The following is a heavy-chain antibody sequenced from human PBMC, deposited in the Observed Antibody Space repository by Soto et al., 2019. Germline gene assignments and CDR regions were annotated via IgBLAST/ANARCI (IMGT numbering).Heavy chain of an antibody. CDR2: IYTSGST. D-gene: IGHD3-22*01. V-gene: IGHV4-4*07. CDR1: CDSINNFS. Sequence: PSETLSLTCTVSCDSINNFSWSWVRQPAGQGLEYIGRIYTSGSTYHNPSLQSRVTMSVDTAKNQFALNLCYVTAAESAVYYCARDALYYDPSGQYLFYSWGQEPLVTVPQ. J-gene: IGHJ4*03. CDR3: ARDALYYDPSGQYLFYS.